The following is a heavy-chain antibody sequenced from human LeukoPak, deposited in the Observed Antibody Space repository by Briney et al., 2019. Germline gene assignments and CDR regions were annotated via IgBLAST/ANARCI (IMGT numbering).Heavy chain of an antibody. J-gene: IGHJ6*03. CDR3: ARESSRILWFGELFYMDV. Sequence: GGSLRLSCAASGFTFSSYGMHWVRQAPGKGLEWVSFIRYDGSNKYYADSVKGRFTISRDNSKNTLSLQMNSLRAEDTAVYYCARESSRILWFGELFYMDVWGKGTTVTISS. D-gene: IGHD3-10*01. CDR1: GFTFSSYG. CDR2: IRYDGSNK. V-gene: IGHV3-30*02.